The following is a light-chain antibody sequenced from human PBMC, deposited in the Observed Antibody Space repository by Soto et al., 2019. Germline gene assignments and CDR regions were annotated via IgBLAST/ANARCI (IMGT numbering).Light chain of an antibody. Sequence: QSVLTQPLSVSGAPGQRVTISCTGSSSNIGAGYDVHWYQQLPGTAPKLLIYVNNNRPSGVPDRFSGSKSGTSASLTITGLQADDEADHYCQSCDSSLSVVFGGGTKLTVL. CDR2: VNN. J-gene: IGLJ2*01. CDR3: QSCDSSLSVV. V-gene: IGLV1-40*01. CDR1: SSNIGAGYD.